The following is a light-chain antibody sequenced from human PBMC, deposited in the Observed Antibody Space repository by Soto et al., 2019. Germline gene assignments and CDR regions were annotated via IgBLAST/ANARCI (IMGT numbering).Light chain of an antibody. CDR3: QQYNNWPYT. J-gene: IGKJ2*01. CDR1: QSVSSN. CDR2: GAS. Sequence: ETVMTQSPATLSVSPGERATLSCRASQSVSSNLAWLQQKPGQAPRLLIYGASTRATAFPARFSGSGSGTEFTLTISSLQSEDFAGYYCQQYNNWPYTFGQGTKLEIK. V-gene: IGKV3-15*01.